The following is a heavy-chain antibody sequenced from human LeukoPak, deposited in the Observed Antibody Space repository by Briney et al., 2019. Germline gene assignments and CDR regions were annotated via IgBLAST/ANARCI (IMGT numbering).Heavy chain of an antibody. Sequence: SQTLSLTCAISGDRVSSNCVIWNWIRQSPSRGLEWLGRTYYRSTWYNDYAVSVRGRITVNPDTSKNQFSLHLNSVTPEDTAVYYCARRLTQYDCFDPWGQGILATVSS. CDR2: TYYRSTWYN. CDR3: ARRLTQYDCFDP. D-gene: IGHD2-2*01. J-gene: IGHJ5*02. CDR1: GDRVSSNCVI. V-gene: IGHV6-1*01.